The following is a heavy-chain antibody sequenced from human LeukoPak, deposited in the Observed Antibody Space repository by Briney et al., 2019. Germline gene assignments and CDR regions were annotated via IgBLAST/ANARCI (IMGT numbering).Heavy chain of an antibody. CDR2: IIPIFGTA. J-gene: IGHJ6*02. CDR1: GGTFSSYA. Sequence: SVKVSCKASGGTFSSYAISWVRQAPGQGLEWMGGIIPIFGTANYAQKFQGRVTITADESTSTAYMELSSLRSEDTAVYYCARYYGSGPPKGRIYYYYGMDVWGQGTTVTVSS. V-gene: IGHV1-69*13. CDR3: ARYYGSGPPKGRIYYYYGMDV. D-gene: IGHD3-10*01.